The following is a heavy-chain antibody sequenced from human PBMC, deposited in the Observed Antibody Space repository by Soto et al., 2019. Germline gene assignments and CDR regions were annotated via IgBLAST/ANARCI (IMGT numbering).Heavy chain of an antibody. D-gene: IGHD2-15*01. CDR3: ARKPDKRGYFDY. J-gene: IGHJ4*02. CDR2: IYYSGST. V-gene: IGHV4-31*03. CDR1: GGSISSGGYY. Sequence: QVQLQESGPGLVKPSQTLSLTCIVSGGSISSGGYYWSWIRHHPGKGLEWIGYIYYSGSTYYNPSLKSRVTISVDTSKNQFSLNLSSVTAADTAVYFCARKPDKRGYFDYWGQGTLVTVSS.